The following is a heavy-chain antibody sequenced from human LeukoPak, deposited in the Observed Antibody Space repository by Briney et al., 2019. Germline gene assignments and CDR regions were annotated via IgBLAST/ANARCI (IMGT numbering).Heavy chain of an antibody. CDR3: AKDMVRGVTLPYYFDY. V-gene: IGHV3-7*01. D-gene: IGHD3-10*01. J-gene: IGHJ4*02. Sequence: PGGSLRLSCGASGFTFNSYWMSWVRQAPGKGLEWVANIKQDGGAKYYVGSVKGRFTISRDNAKNSLYLQMNSLRAEDTAVYYCAKDMVRGVTLPYYFDYWGQGTLVTVSS. CDR1: GFTFNSYW. CDR2: IKQDGGAK.